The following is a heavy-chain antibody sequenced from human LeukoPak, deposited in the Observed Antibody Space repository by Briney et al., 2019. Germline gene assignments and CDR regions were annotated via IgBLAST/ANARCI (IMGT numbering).Heavy chain of an antibody. D-gene: IGHD6-13*01. CDR3: ARDPGYSSSWKRIDY. J-gene: IGHJ4*02. Sequence: SVKVSCKASGGTFSSYAISWVRQAPGQGLEWMGGIIPIFGTANYAQKFQGRVTVTRDTSTSTVYMELSSLRSEDTAVYYCARDPGYSSSWKRIDYWGQGTLVTVSS. CDR1: GGTFSSYA. V-gene: IGHV1-69*05. CDR2: IIPIFGTA.